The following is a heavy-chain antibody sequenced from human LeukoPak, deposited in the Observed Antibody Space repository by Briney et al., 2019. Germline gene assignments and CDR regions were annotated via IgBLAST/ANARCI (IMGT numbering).Heavy chain of an antibody. Sequence: SETLSLTCDVFGGSFTDYFWSWIRQSPGKGLEWIGEINDYTGNTNYNPSLNSRVSISLEKSKNQFSLELRSVTAADTAVYYCARGRIAKIVVVHSFHYGMDVWGQGTTVTVSS. CDR1: GGSFTDYF. V-gene: IGHV4-34*01. CDR2: INDYTGNT. J-gene: IGHJ6*02. CDR3: ARGRIAKIVVVHSFHYGMDV. D-gene: IGHD3-22*01.